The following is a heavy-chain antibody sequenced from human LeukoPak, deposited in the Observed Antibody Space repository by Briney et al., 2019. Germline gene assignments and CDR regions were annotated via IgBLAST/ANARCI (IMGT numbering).Heavy chain of an antibody. D-gene: IGHD4-17*01. Sequence: GGSLRLSCAASGFTFSSYSLNWVRQAPGKGLEWVSSISSTSSYIYYADSVKGRFTISRDNAKNSLYLQMNSLRAEDTAVYYCARVPRRTTTVTTSGFDPWGQGTLVTVSS. CDR3: ARVPRRTTTVTTSGFDP. CDR2: ISSTSSYI. V-gene: IGHV3-21*01. J-gene: IGHJ5*02. CDR1: GFTFSSYS.